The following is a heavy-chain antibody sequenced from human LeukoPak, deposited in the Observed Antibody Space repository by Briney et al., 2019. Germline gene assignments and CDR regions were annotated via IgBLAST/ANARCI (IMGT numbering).Heavy chain of an antibody. J-gene: IGHJ3*02. Sequence: GGSLRLSCAASGFTFSSYWMSWVRQAPGKGLEWVANIKQDGSEKYYVDSVKGRFTISRDNAKNSLYLQMNSLRTEDTALYYCAGQWLVLHAFDIWGQGTMVTVSS. CDR3: AGQWLVLHAFDI. V-gene: IGHV3-7*03. D-gene: IGHD6-19*01. CDR2: IKQDGSEK. CDR1: GFTFSSYW.